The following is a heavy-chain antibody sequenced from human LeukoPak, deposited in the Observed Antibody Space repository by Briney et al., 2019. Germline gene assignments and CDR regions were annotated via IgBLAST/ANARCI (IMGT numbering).Heavy chain of an antibody. J-gene: IGHJ4*02. CDR2: INPSGGST. CDR1: GYTFTSYG. D-gene: IGHD1-26*01. Sequence: ASVKVSCKASGYTFTSYGISWVRQAPGQGLEWMGIINPSGGSTSYAQKFQGRVTMTRDTSTSTVYMELSSLRSEDTAVYYCARDPVGATLFDYWGQGTLVTVSS. CDR3: ARDPVGATLFDY. V-gene: IGHV1-46*01.